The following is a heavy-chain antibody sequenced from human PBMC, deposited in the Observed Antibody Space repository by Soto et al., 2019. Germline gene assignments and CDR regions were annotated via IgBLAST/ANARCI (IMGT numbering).Heavy chain of an antibody. CDR2: IYYSGST. J-gene: IGHJ5*02. CDR1: GGSISSYY. CDR3: ARRITIFGVVNTNWFDP. D-gene: IGHD3-3*01. V-gene: IGHV4-59*01. Sequence: PSETLSLTCTVSGGSISSYYWSWIRQPPGMGLEWIGHIYYSGSTYYNPSLKSRVTISVDTSKNQFSLKLSSVTAADTAVYYCARRITIFGVVNTNWFDPWGQGTLVTVSS.